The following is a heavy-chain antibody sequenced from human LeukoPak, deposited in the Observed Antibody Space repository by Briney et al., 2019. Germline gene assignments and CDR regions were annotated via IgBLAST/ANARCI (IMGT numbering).Heavy chain of an antibody. V-gene: IGHV1-2*02. Sequence: ASVKVSCKASGYTFTSYGISWGRQAPGQGLEWMGWINPNSGGTNYAQKFQGRVTMTSDTSISTAYMELSRLRSDDTAVYYCAIATVTTNYYYYMDVWGKGTTVTVSS. J-gene: IGHJ6*03. D-gene: IGHD4-17*01. CDR3: AIATVTTNYYYYMDV. CDR2: INPNSGGT. CDR1: GYTFTSYG.